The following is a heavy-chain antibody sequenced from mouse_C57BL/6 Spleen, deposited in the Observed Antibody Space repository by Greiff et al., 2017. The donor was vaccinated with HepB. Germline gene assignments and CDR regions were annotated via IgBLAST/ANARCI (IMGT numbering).Heavy chain of an antibody. Sequence: QVQLQQPGAELVKPGASVKLSCKASGYTFTSYWMHWVKQRPGQGLEWIGRIHPNSGSTNYNEKFKSKATLTVDKSTSTAYMQLSSLTSEDSAVYYCAREPSTMTTTGFAYWGQGTLVTVSA. V-gene: IGHV1-64*01. CDR1: GYTFTSYW. J-gene: IGHJ3*01. CDR3: AREPSTMTTTGFAY. CDR2: IHPNSGST. D-gene: IGHD2-4*01.